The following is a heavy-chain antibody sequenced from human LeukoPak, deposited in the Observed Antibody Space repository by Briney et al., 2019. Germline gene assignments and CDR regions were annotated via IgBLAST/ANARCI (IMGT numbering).Heavy chain of an antibody. J-gene: IGHJ4*02. V-gene: IGHV3-21*01. D-gene: IGHD6-13*01. CDR3: ARDFPIAAAGPYFDY. CDR1: GFTFSSYS. CDR2: ISSSSSYI. Sequence: PGGSLRLSCAASGFTFSSYSMNWVRQAPGKGLERVSSISSSSSYIYYADSVKGRFTISRDNAKNSLYLQINSLRAEDTAVYYCARDFPIAAAGPYFDYWGQGTLDTVSS.